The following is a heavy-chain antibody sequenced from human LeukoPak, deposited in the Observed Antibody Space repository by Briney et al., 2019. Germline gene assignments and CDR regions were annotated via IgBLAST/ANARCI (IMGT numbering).Heavy chain of an antibody. D-gene: IGHD3-16*01. CDR3: ARRHFYDYVWGSHSYGMDV. Sequence: PSETLSLTCAVYGGSFSGYYWSWIRQPPGKGLEWIGEINHSGSTNYNPSLKSRVTISVDTSKNQSSLKLSSVTAADTAVYYCARRHFYDYVWGSHSYGMDVWGQGTTVTVSS. V-gene: IGHV4-34*01. J-gene: IGHJ6*02. CDR2: INHSGST. CDR1: GGSFSGYY.